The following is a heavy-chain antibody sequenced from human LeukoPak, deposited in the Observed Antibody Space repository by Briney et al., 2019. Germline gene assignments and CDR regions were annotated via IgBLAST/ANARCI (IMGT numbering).Heavy chain of an antibody. J-gene: IGHJ4*02. CDR2: IYTSGST. CDR1: GGSISSGSYY. D-gene: IGHD6-19*01. CDR3: ARGKVRGWYPYYFDY. Sequence: SETLSLTCTVSGGSISSGSYYWSWIRQPAGKGLEWIGRIYTSGSTNYNPSLKSRVTISVDTSKNQFSLKLSSVTAADTAVYYCARGKVRGWYPYYFDYWGQGTLVTVSS. V-gene: IGHV4-61*02.